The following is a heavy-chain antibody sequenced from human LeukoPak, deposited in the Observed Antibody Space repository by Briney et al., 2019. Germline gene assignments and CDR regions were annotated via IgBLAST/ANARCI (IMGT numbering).Heavy chain of an antibody. J-gene: IGHJ4*02. Sequence: PSETLSLTCTVSGGSIISTSYYWGWLRQPPGKGLEWLGSFYYSGNTYYNPSLQSRVTMSVDTSKNQFSLRLSSVTAADTAFYYCASEPRRAVAPYYFDYWGQGTLVTVSS. CDR1: GGSIISTSYY. CDR2: FYYSGNT. V-gene: IGHV4-39*07. CDR3: ASEPRRAVAPYYFDY. D-gene: IGHD6-13*01.